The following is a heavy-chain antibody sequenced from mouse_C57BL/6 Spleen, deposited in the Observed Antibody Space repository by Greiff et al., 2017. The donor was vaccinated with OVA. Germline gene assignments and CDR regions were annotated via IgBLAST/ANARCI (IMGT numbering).Heavy chain of an antibody. V-gene: IGHV1-64*01. J-gene: IGHJ3*01. Sequence: QVQLQQSGAELVKPGASVKLSCKASGYTFTSYWMHWVKQRPGQGLEWIGMIHPNSGSTNYNEKFKSKATLTVDKSSSTAYMQLSSLTSEDSAVYYCARWDYDEGAAYWGQGTLVTVSA. CDR2: IHPNSGST. D-gene: IGHD2-4*01. CDR3: ARWDYDEGAAY. CDR1: GYTFTSYW.